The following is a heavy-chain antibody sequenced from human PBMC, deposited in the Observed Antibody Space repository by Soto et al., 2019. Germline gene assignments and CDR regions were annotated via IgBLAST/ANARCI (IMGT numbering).Heavy chain of an antibody. CDR3: ATSAGGWLRFPYTY. CDR1: GFTVSSNY. V-gene: IGHV3-53*01. J-gene: IGHJ4*02. CDR2: IYTGGST. Sequence: GGSLRLSCAASGFTVSSNYMSWVRQPPGKGLEWVSVIYTGGSTYYADSVKGRFTISRDTSKNTVYLQLNSLRAEDTAVYYCATSAGGWLRFPYTYWGQGTLVTVSS. D-gene: IGHD5-12*01.